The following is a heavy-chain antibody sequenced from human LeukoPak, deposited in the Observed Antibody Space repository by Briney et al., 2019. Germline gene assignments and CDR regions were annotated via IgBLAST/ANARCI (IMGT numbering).Heavy chain of an antibody. CDR3: ARVPYSSGWYFDY. Sequence: GGFLRLSCAASEFTFSSYGMHWVRQAPGKGLEWVAVISYDGSNKYYADSVKGRFTISRDNSKNTLYLQMNRLRGEDTAVYYCARVPYSSGWYFDYWGQGTLVTVSS. J-gene: IGHJ4*02. CDR1: EFTFSSYG. CDR2: ISYDGSNK. V-gene: IGHV3-30*03. D-gene: IGHD6-19*01.